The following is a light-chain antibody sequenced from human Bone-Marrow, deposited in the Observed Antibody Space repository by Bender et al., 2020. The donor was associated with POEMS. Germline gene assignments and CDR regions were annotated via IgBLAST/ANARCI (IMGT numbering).Light chain of an antibody. J-gene: IGLJ1*01. CDR1: SSDVGGHNY. CDR2: GVT. CDR3: CSYAGNFYV. V-gene: IGLV2-14*01. Sequence: SALTQPAAVSGSPGQSITISCTGTSSDVGGHNYVSWYQQHPGKAPKLLIHGVTNRPSGVSNRFSGSKSGNTASLTISGLQAEDEADYYCCSYAGNFYVFGTGTKVTVL.